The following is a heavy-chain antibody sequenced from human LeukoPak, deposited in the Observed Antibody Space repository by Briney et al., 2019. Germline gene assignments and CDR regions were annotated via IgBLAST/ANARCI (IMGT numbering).Heavy chain of an antibody. CDR1: GFTFSSYA. D-gene: IGHD3-16*01. V-gene: IGHV3-30-3*02. Sequence: GRSLRLSCAASGFTFSSYAMHWARQAPSKGLEWVAVISYDGSSKYYADSVKGRFTISRDNSINALYLQMNSLRLDDTAVYYCVGEIGPRSFDYWGQGTLVTVSS. CDR3: VGEIGPRSFDY. CDR2: ISYDGSSK. J-gene: IGHJ4*02.